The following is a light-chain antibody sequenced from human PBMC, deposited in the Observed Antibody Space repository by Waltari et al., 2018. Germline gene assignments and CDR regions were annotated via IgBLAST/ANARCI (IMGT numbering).Light chain of an antibody. V-gene: IGLV5-45*01. J-gene: IGLJ3*02. CDR1: RGLSVGTYQ. Sequence: QAVLTQPASLSASPGASVSLTCPLRRGLSVGTYQIYRSHTRPGSPPQFLVKYRSDSTNERGSGVPSRFAGSRDTSANAGILLISGLQSEDEADYYCMILHNNAVVFGGGTRLTVL. CDR3: MILHNNAVV. CDR2: YRSDSTN.